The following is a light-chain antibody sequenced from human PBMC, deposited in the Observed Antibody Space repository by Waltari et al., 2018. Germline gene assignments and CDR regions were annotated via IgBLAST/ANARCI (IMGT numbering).Light chain of an antibody. Sequence: QSALTQPPSVSGSPGQSVTISCSGTSSDVGTYTRVSWYQQPPGTAPKLIIFGVSSRPSRVPDRVSGSKSGSTASLTISGLQAEDEGDYCCSPYTPSATLLFGGGTKLTGL. CDR1: SSDVGTYTR. CDR3: SPYTPSATLL. CDR2: GVS. V-gene: IGLV2-18*02. J-gene: IGLJ2*01.